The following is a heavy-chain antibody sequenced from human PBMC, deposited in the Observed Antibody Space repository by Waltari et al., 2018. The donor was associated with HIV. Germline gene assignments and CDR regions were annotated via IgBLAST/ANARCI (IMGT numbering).Heavy chain of an antibody. D-gene: IGHD1-26*01. Sequence: QLQLQESGPGLVKPSETLSLTCTVSGGSISSSSYYWGWIRQPPGKGLEWIGSIYYSGSTYYNPSLKSRVTISVDTSKNQFSLKLSSVTAADTAVYYCARQSGSYHYFDYWGQGTLVTVSS. CDR3: ARQSGSYHYFDY. CDR2: IYYSGST. CDR1: GGSISSSSYY. V-gene: IGHV4-39*01. J-gene: IGHJ4*02.